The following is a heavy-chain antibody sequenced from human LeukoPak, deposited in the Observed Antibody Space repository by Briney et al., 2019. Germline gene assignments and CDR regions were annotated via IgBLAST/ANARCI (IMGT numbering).Heavy chain of an antibody. Sequence: PGGSLRLSCAASGFTFYIYWMTWVRQAPGKGLEWVANIRKGGSEIYYADSVRGRFTISRDNAKNSLYLQMNSLRSEDTAVYYCARAHGSGRYSSAYYFDYWGQGTLVTVSS. J-gene: IGHJ4*02. CDR1: GFTFYIYW. CDR3: ARAHGSGRYSSAYYFDY. V-gene: IGHV3-7*03. D-gene: IGHD3-10*01. CDR2: IRKGGSEI.